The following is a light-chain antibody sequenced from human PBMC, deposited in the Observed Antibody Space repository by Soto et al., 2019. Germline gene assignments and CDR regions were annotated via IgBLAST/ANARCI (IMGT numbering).Light chain of an antibody. V-gene: IGLV2-8*01. CDR1: SSDVGGYNF. CDR2: EVN. CDR3: NSYAGTNNFVV. Sequence: QSALTQPSSASGSPGQSVTISCTGTSSDVGGYNFVSWFQQNPGKAPKLMIYEVNKGPSGVPDRFSGSKSGNTASLTVSGLQAEDEADYYCNSYAGTNNFVVFGGGTQLTVL. J-gene: IGLJ2*01.